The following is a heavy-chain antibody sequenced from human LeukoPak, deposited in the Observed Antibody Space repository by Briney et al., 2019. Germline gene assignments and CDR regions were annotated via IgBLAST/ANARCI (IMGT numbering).Heavy chain of an antibody. CDR3: VSYFVGGGGRGY. V-gene: IGHV4-30-4*01. Sequence: PSETLSLTCTVSGDSLNSGSSHWTWIRRPPGKGLEWLGTVYDTTTNYYNPSLESRLSMSVDTSKNQYSLKLNSVIAADTAVYYCVSYFVGGGGRGYWGQGTLVTVSS. CDR2: VYDTTTN. J-gene: IGHJ4*02. D-gene: IGHD2-15*01. CDR1: GDSLNSGSSH.